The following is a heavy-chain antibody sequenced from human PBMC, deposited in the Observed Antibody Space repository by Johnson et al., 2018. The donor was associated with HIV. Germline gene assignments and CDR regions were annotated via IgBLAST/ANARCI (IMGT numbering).Heavy chain of an antibody. V-gene: IGHV3-66*01. CDR2: IYSGGST. D-gene: IGHD3-22*01. CDR1: GFTVSSNY. Sequence: VQLVESGGGVVQPGGSLRLSCAASGFTVSSNYMSWVRQAPGKGLELVSVIYSGGSTYYADSVKGRFTISRDNSKNSLYLQMNSLRAEDTAVYYCGRVGDGSCYYFDAFDIWGQGTMVTVSS. CDR3: GRVGDGSCYYFDAFDI. J-gene: IGHJ3*02.